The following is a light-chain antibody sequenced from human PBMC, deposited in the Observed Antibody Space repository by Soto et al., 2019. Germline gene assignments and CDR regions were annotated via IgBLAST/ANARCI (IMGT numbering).Light chain of an antibody. V-gene: IGLV2-14*01. CDR2: DVS. J-gene: IGLJ3*02. CDR3: SSYTTATTRV. Sequence: QCALTQPASVSGSPGQSITISCTGTSSDVGAYNYVSWYQQHPGKAPKLMIFDVSNRPSGVSNRFSGSKSGNTASLTISGLQAEDEADYYCSSYTTATTRVFGGGTKVTVL. CDR1: SSDVGAYNY.